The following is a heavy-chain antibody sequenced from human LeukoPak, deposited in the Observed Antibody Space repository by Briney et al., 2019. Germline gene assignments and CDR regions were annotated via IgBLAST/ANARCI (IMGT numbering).Heavy chain of an antibody. Sequence: SETLSLTCAVYGGSFSGYYWSWIRQPPGKGLEWIGEKNHSGSTNYNPSLKSRVTISVDTSKNQFSLKLSSVTAAETAVYYCASQLGYCSSTSCEDWFDPWGQGTLVTVSS. CDR2: KNHSGST. V-gene: IGHV4-34*01. D-gene: IGHD2-2*01. CDR3: ASQLGYCSSTSCEDWFDP. CDR1: GGSFSGYY. J-gene: IGHJ5*02.